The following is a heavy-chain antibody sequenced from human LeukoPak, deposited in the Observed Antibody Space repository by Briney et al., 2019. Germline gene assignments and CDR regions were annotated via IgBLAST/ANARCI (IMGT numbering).Heavy chain of an antibody. V-gene: IGHV4-59*08. J-gene: IGHJ4*02. CDR3: ARLAGSIWYYFDL. CDR1: AASISGNH. CDR2: VYFSGNT. Sequence: SETLSLTCSVSAASISGNHWSWMRQPPGKGLEWIGYVYFSGNTHYNPSLRGRLTLSLDTSKNHVSLRLTSVTAADTAVYFCARLAGSIWYYFDLWGQGTLVTVST. D-gene: IGHD3-10*01.